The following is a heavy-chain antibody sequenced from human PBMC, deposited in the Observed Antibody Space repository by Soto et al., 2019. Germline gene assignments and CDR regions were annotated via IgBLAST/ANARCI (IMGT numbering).Heavy chain of an antibody. Sequence: SETLSLTCTVSGGSISSGDYYWSWIRQPPGKGLEWIGYIYYSGSTYYNPSLKSRVTISVDTSKNQFSLKLSSVTAADTAVYYCARQSYGSGSYYIDYWGQGTLVTVS. D-gene: IGHD3-10*01. CDR2: IYYSGST. CDR3: ARQSYGSGSYYIDY. CDR1: GGSISSGDYY. J-gene: IGHJ4*02. V-gene: IGHV4-30-4*01.